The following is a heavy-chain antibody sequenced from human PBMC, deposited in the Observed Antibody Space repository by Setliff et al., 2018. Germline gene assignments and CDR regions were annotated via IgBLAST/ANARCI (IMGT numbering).Heavy chain of an antibody. D-gene: IGHD3-3*01. CDR3: ARDPAPRLRFLERFDP. Sequence: ASVKVSCKPSGYTFTDYYINWVRQATGQGLDWMGWISAYNGNTNYAQKLPGRVTMTTDTSTSTAYMELRSLRSDDTAVYYCARDPAPRLRFLERFDPWGQGTLVTVSS. J-gene: IGHJ5*02. V-gene: IGHV1-18*01. CDR2: ISAYNGNT. CDR1: GYTFTDYY.